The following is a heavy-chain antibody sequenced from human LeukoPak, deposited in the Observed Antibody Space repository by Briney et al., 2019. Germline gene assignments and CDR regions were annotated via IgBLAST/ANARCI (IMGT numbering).Heavy chain of an antibody. CDR1: GFTFSDYY. V-gene: IGHV3-11*01. CDR2: ISRGGSTI. J-gene: IGHJ4*02. CDR3: AREQGSSWITDY. D-gene: IGHD6-13*01. Sequence: GGSLRLSCAVSGFTFSDYYMSWIRQAPGKGLEWFSYISRGGSTIYYADSVKGRFTISRDNAKDSLYLQMNSLRAEDTAVYYCAREQGSSWITDYWGQGTLVTVSS.